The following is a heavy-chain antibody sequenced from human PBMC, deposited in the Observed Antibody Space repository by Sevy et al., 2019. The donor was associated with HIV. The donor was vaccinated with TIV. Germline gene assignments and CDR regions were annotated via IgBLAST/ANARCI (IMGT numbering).Heavy chain of an antibody. CDR1: GFTFSDYG. CDR3: ARAPTAITPYFDY. Sequence: GGSLRLSCAASGFTFSDYGMQWVRQAPGKGLEWVAVIWYDGSNKYYADSVKGRFTISRDNSKNTLYLQMNSLRAEDTAVYYCARAPTAITPYFDYWGQGTLVTVSS. D-gene: IGHD5-18*01. CDR2: IWYDGSNK. V-gene: IGHV3-33*01. J-gene: IGHJ4*02.